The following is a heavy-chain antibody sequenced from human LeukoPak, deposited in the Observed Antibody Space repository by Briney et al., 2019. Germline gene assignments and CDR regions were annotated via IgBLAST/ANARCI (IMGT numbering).Heavy chain of an antibody. CDR1: GGSISSSSYY. CDR2: IYYSGST. D-gene: IGHD3-10*01. J-gene: IGHJ5*02. Sequence: PSETLSLTCTVSGGSISSSSYYWGWIRRPPGKGLEWIGSIYYSGSTYYNPSLKSRVTISVDTSKNQFSLKLSSVTAADTAVYYCARRGGANWFDPWGQGTLVTVSS. CDR3: ARRGGANWFDP. V-gene: IGHV4-39*01.